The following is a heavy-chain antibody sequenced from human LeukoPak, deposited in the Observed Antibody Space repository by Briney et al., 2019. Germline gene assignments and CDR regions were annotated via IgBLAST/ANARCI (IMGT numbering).Heavy chain of an antibody. CDR1: GGTFSSYA. CDR3: ARDLLHDLGSGTTTP. D-gene: IGHD1-26*01. Sequence: SGKVSCKAAGGTFSSYAIYWVREAPGQGLELMGRIIPIFGAANYAQKFQGRVTIIADESTSTAYMELSSLRSEDTAVYYCARDLLHDLGSGTTTPWGQGTLVTVSS. V-gene: IGHV1-69*13. J-gene: IGHJ5*02. CDR2: IIPIFGAA.